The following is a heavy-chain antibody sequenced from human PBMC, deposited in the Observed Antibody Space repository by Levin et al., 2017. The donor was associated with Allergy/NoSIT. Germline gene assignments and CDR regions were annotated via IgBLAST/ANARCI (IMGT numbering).Heavy chain of an antibody. J-gene: IGHJ4*02. CDR3: DTDENYYDSSGYHRFDY. Sequence: GGSLRLSCAASGITFNKAWMSWVRQAPGKGLEWVGRIKSKTDGGTTDYAAPVKGRFTISRDDSRNTLYLQMNSLKTEDTAVYYCDTDENYYDSSGYHRFDYWGQGTLVTVSA. V-gene: IGHV3-15*01. CDR1: GITFNKAW. CDR2: IKSKTDGGTT. D-gene: IGHD3-22*01.